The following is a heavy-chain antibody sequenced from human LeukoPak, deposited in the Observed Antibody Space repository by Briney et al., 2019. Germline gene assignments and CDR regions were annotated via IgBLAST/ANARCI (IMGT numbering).Heavy chain of an antibody. Sequence: SETLSLTCSVPIDSITNYYWSWIRQPPGKGLEWIGFIYHSGNTNKNPSLTTRVTMSVDTSKTQITLRLSSVTAADTAVYYCAREEGIAAAGALEYWGQGILVTVSS. CDR3: AREEGIAAAGALEY. V-gene: IGHV4-59*01. J-gene: IGHJ4*02. CDR2: IYHSGNT. CDR1: IDSITNYY. D-gene: IGHD6-13*01.